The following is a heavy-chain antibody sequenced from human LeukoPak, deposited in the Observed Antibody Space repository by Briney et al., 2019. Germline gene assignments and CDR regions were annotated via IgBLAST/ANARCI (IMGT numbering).Heavy chain of an antibody. V-gene: IGHV4-59*02. CDR2: VYFSGDT. Sequence: SETLSLTCTVSRGSVTSYYWSWIRQPPGKGLEWIGDVYFSGDTKYNPSLQSRVTISLDTSQNQFSLRLRSVTAADTAVYYCARGYSSGWYNWFDPWGQGTLVTVSS. CDR1: RGSVTSYY. D-gene: IGHD6-19*01. J-gene: IGHJ5*02. CDR3: ARGYSSGWYNWFDP.